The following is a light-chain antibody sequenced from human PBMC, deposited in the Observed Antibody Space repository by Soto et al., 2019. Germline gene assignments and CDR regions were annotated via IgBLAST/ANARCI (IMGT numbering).Light chain of an antibody. CDR3: QYYNSLPIT. J-gene: IGKJ5*01. V-gene: IGKV1-33*01. CDR2: DAS. Sequence: DIQMTQSPSSLSASLGDRVTITCQASQDIRFYLNWYQHKTGQAPKLLIYDASQLETGVPSKFSGSGSGTDFTFTINNVQAEDIGTYYCQYYNSLPITFGQGTRLEIK. CDR1: QDIRFY.